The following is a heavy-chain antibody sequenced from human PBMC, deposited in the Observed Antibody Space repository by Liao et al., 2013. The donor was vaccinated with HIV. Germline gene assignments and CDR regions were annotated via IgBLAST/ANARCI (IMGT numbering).Heavy chain of an antibody. CDR3: ARGGKWELGPTRDYKY. J-gene: IGHJ4*02. D-gene: IGHD1-26*01. CDR1: GESFSGYY. V-gene: IGHV4-34*01. Sequence: QVQLQQWGAGLLKPSETLSLTCAVYGESFSGYYWSWIRQPPGKGLEWIGDINHSGSTNYNPSLESRVTILADTSKNQFSLEVSSVTAADTAVYYCARGGKWELGPTRDYKYWGQGSLVTVSS. CDR2: INHSGST.